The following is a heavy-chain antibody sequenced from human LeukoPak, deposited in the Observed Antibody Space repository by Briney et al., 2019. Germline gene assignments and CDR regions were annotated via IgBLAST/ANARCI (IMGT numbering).Heavy chain of an antibody. CDR2: ISYDGSDK. CDR3: ARGRYSGYDFGY. CDR1: GFTFSRCG. V-gene: IGHV3-30*03. Sequence: GRSLRLSCAASGFTFSRCGMQWVRQAPGKGLEWVAVISYDGSDKYYADSVKGRFTISRDNSKNTLYLQMNSLRAEDTAVYYCARGRYSGYDFGYWGQGTLVTVSS. D-gene: IGHD5-12*01. J-gene: IGHJ4*02.